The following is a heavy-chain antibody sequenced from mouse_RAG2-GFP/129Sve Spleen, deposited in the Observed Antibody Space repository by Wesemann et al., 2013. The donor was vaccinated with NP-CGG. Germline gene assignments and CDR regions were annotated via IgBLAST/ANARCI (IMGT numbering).Heavy chain of an antibody. CDR2: SKSNNYAT. V-gene: IGHV10-1*02. CDR3: VSWDAMDY. J-gene: IGHJ4*01. Sequence: SKSNNYATYYADSVKDRFTISRDDSQSMLYLQMNNLKTEDTAMYYCVSWDAMDYWGQGTSVTVSS.